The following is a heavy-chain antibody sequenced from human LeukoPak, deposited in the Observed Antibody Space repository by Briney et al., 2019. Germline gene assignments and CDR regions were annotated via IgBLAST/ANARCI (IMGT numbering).Heavy chain of an antibody. CDR1: GLTFSRYS. CDR3: ARGFELTTFGGAIGKLNWFDS. Sequence: PGWALTLSCAACGLTFSRYSMHWVRQAPGKGLEGVAVISNDVGDKFYADSGKGRFTISRGNAKNSLYLQMYSLRAEDTAVYYCARGFELTTFGGAIGKLNWFDSWGQGTLVTVSS. CDR2: ISNDVGDK. D-gene: IGHD3-16*02. V-gene: IGHV3-30-3*01. J-gene: IGHJ5*01.